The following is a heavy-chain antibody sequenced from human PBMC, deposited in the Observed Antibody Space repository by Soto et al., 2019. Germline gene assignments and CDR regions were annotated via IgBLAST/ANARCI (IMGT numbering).Heavy chain of an antibody. Sequence: QVQLVQSGAEVKKPGSSVKVSCKASGGTFSSYAISWVRQAPGQGLEWMGGIIPIFGTANYAQKFQGRGTITADKSTSTAHMELSSLRSEDTAVYYCARDDYGDPSDYYYGMDVWGQGTTVTVSS. J-gene: IGHJ6*02. D-gene: IGHD4-17*01. CDR2: IIPIFGTA. V-gene: IGHV1-69*06. CDR3: ARDDYGDPSDYYYGMDV. CDR1: GGTFSSYA.